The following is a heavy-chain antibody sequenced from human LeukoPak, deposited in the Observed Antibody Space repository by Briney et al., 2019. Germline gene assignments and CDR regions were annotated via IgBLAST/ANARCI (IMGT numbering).Heavy chain of an antibody. J-gene: IGHJ4*02. V-gene: IGHV3-48*03. CDR3: SSSSELTGDH. CDR2: ISSSGSTI. CDR1: GFTFSSYE. D-gene: IGHD7-27*01. Sequence: GGSLRLSCAASGFTFSSYEMNWVRQAPGKGLEWVSYISSSGSTIYYADSVKGRFTISRDNAKNSLYLQMNSLRAEDTAVYYCSSSSELTGDHWRQGTLVPVSS.